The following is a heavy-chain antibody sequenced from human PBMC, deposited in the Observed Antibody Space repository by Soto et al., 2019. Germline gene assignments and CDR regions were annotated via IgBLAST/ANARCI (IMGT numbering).Heavy chain of an antibody. J-gene: IGHJ6*02. Sequence: RASVKVSCKASGGTFSSYAISWVRQAPGQGLEWMGGIIPIFGTANYAQKFQGRATITADKSTSTAYMELSSLRSEDTAVYYCARSPSYYYYGMDVWGQGTTVTVSS. V-gene: IGHV1-69*06. CDR1: GGTFSSYA. CDR2: IIPIFGTA. CDR3: ARSPSYYYYGMDV.